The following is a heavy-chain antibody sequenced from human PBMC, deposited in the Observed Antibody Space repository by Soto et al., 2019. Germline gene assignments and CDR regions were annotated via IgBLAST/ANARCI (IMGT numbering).Heavy chain of an antibody. V-gene: IGHV3-53*01. D-gene: IGHD1-1*01. CDR1: GFSVSSHH. CDR2: MYSGGTT. Sequence: PGGSLRLSCAASGFSVSSHHMNWVRQAPGKGLEWVSVMYSGGTTHYSDPLKGRCTISRDNSKNMLYLQVDNLRADDTAVYYCERDGRDGFPLDYWGQGTLVTVSS. J-gene: IGHJ4*02. CDR3: ERDGRDGFPLDY.